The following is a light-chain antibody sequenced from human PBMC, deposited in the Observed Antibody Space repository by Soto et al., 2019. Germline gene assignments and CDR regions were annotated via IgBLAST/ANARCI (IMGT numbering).Light chain of an antibody. CDR1: QTVSSN. CDR3: QQYNNWPLT. J-gene: IGKJ1*01. Sequence: EIVMTQSPATLSVSPGERATLSCRASQTVSSNLAWYQQKPGQAPRLLIYGASTRATGLPARFSGSGSGTKFTLTISSLQSEDFAVYYCQQYNNWPLTFGQGTKV. V-gene: IGKV3-15*01. CDR2: GAS.